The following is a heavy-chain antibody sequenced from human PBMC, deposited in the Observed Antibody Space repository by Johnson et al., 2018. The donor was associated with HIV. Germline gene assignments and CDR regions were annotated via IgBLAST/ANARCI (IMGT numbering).Heavy chain of an antibody. CDR3: ARWGRKDRRDAFDI. Sequence: VLLVESGGGLVKPGGSLRLSCAASGFTFSSYAMHWVRQAPGKGLEYVSAISSNGGSTYYANSVKGRFTISRDNSKNTLYLQMNSLRAEDTAVYYCARWGRKDRRDAFDIWGQGTMVTVSS. V-gene: IGHV3-64*01. CDR1: GFTFSSYA. J-gene: IGHJ3*02. D-gene: IGHD2-15*01. CDR2: ISSNGGST.